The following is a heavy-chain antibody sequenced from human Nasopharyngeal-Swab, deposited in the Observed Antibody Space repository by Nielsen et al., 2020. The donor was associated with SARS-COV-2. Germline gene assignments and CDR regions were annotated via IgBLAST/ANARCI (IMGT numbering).Heavy chain of an antibody. J-gene: IGHJ4*02. Sequence: GGSLRLSCAASGFTFSSYEMNWVRQAPGKGLEWVSYISSSGSTIYYADSVKGRFTISRDNAKNSLYLQMNSLRAEDTAVYYCARDQGSGWTPQDYWGQGTLVTVSS. CDR3: ARDQGSGWTPQDY. V-gene: IGHV3-48*03. CDR2: ISSSGSTI. CDR1: GFTFSSYE. D-gene: IGHD6-19*01.